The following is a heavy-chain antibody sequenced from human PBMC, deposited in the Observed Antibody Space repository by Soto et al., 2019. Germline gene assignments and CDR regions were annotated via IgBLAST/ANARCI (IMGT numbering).Heavy chain of an antibody. D-gene: IGHD3-9*01. Sequence: GASVKVSCKASGYTFTSYAMHWVRQAPGQRLEWMGWINAGNGNTKYSQKFQGRVTITGDTSASTAYMELSSLRSEDTAVYYCARDRSDILTGYYEKNAFDIWGQGTMVTVSS. CDR2: INAGNGNT. CDR1: GYTFTSYA. V-gene: IGHV1-3*01. J-gene: IGHJ3*02. CDR3: ARDRSDILTGYYEKNAFDI.